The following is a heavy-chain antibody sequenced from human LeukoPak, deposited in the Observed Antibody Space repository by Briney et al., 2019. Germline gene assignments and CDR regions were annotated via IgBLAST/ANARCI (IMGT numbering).Heavy chain of an antibody. Sequence: SETLSLTCTVSGGSISSYYWSWIRQPPGKGLEWIGYFDYTGSAGSTNYNPSLKSRVTISLDTSKNQFSLKLTSVTAADTAVYYCARGYFDWLFDYWGQGTLVSVSS. J-gene: IGHJ4*02. V-gene: IGHV4-59*01. D-gene: IGHD3-9*01. CDR2: FDYTGSAGST. CDR3: ARGYFDWLFDY. CDR1: GGSISSYY.